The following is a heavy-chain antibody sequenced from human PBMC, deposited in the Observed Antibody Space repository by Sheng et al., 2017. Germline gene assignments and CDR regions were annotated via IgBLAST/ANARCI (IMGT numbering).Heavy chain of an antibody. CDR3: ARGREPSPLMGADTIDAFHV. J-gene: IGHJ3*01. Sequence: QVQLQESGPGLVKPSETLSLTCTVSGASISRYYWTWIRQPAGKGLEWIGHIYTGGTTNYNPSLKSRVTMSLDTSTNHFSLRLTSMTAADTAVYYCARGREPSPLMGADTIDAFHVWGQGTVVTVSS. D-gene: IGHD2-8*01. CDR1: GASISRYY. V-gene: IGHV4-4*07. CDR2: IYTGGTT.